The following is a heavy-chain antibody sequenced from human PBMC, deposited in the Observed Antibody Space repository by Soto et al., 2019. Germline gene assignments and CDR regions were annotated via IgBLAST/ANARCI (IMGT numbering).Heavy chain of an antibody. CDR3: ARCYCSVGSCFTCWHFDL. CDR2: ISIEKGDT. V-gene: IGHV1-18*01. D-gene: IGHD2-15*01. J-gene: IGHJ2*01. Sequence: QVQVVQSGAEVKKPGASVKVACKASGYSFDTFGMSWVRQAPGQGLEWMGWISIEKGDTNSAQKFQDRVTMTTDTSTSTAYMELRSLTSDETAVYYWARCYCSVGSCFTCWHFDLWGRGTLVTVSS. CDR1: GYSFDTFG.